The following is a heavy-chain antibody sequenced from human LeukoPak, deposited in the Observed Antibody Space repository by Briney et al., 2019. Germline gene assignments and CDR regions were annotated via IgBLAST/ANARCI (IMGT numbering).Heavy chain of an antibody. CDR2: ISWNSGSI. CDR3: AKDRGTSYYLDY. J-gene: IGHJ4*02. CDR1: GFTFDDYA. V-gene: IGHV3-9*01. D-gene: IGHD2-2*01. Sequence: PGRSLRLSCAAPGFTFDDYAMHWVRQAPGKGLEWVSGISWNSGSIGYADSVKGRFTISRDNAKNSLYLQMNSLRAEDTALYYCAKDRGTSYYLDYWGQGTLSPSPQ.